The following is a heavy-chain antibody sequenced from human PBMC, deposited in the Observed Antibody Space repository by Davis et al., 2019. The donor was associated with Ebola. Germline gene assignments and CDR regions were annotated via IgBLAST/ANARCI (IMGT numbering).Heavy chain of an antibody. J-gene: IGHJ4*02. Sequence: GESLKISCAASGFTFSGSAMHWVRQASGKGLEWVGRIRSKANSYATAYAASVKGRFTISRDDSKNTAYLQMNSLKTEDTAVYYCTRHGDYGYFDYWGQGTLVTASS. V-gene: IGHV3-73*01. CDR1: GFTFSGSA. D-gene: IGHD4-17*01. CDR3: TRHGDYGYFDY. CDR2: IRSKANSYAT.